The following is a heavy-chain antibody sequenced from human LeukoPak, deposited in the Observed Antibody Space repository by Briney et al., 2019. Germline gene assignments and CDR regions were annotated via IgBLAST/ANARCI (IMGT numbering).Heavy chain of an antibody. CDR3: ARDWSGPYYFDY. CDR1: GGSISNSSYY. Sequence: NPSETLSLTCTVSGGSISNSSYYWSWIRQPPGKGLEWIGYIYYSGSTNYNPSLKSRVTISVDTSKNQFSLKLSSVTAADTAVYYCARDWSGPYYFDYWGQGTLVTVSS. V-gene: IGHV4-61*01. J-gene: IGHJ4*01. CDR2: IYYSGST. D-gene: IGHD3-3*01.